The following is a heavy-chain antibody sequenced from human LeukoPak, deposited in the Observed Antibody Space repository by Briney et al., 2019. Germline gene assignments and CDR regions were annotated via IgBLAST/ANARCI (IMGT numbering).Heavy chain of an antibody. D-gene: IGHD4-17*01. V-gene: IGHV5-51*01. CDR1: GYTFNSYW. CDR3: ARRTYGDGDYYFDY. Sequence: GASLQISCKGSGYTFNSYWIGWVRQKPGKGLEWMGIIHPGDSDTRYSPSFHGQVTISADKSISTAYLQWSSLKASDTAMYYCARRTYGDGDYYFDYWGQGTLVTVSS. CDR2: IHPGDSDT. J-gene: IGHJ4*02.